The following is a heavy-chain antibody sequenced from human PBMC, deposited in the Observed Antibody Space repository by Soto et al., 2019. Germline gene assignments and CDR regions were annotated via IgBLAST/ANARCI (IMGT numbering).Heavy chain of an antibody. D-gene: IGHD6-13*01. CDR2: IIPIFGTA. CDR1: GGTFSSYA. Sequence: SVKVSCKASGGTFSSYAISWVRQAPGQGLEWMGGIIPIFGTANYAQKFQGRVTITADESTSTAYMELSSLRSEDTAVYYCAREYELVSRRYYYYGMDVWGQGTTVTVSS. V-gene: IGHV1-69*13. CDR3: AREYELVSRRYYYYGMDV. J-gene: IGHJ6*02.